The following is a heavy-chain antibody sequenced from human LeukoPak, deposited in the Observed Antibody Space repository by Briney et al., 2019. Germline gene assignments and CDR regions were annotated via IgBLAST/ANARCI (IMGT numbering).Heavy chain of an antibody. CDR2: RSYDGSND. J-gene: IGHJ4*02. CDR1: GFTFSGYA. V-gene: IGHV3-30-3*01. CDR3: ATNGPGIAVAGYVDY. D-gene: IGHD6-19*01. Sequence: GGSLRLSCAASGFTFSGYAMHWVRQAPGKGLEWVAVRSYDGSNDYYADSVKGRFTISRDNSKNTLYLQMNSLRAEDTAVYYCATNGPGIAVAGYVDYWGQGTLVTVSS.